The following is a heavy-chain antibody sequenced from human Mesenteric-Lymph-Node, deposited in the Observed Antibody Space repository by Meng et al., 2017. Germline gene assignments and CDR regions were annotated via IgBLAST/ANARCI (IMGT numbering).Heavy chain of an antibody. Sequence: QRPLHQWGAGPLKPSETLSLPCGVYGGSFSGYYWSWIRQPPGKGLEWIGEINHSGSTNYNPSLKSRVTISVDTSKNQFSLKLSSVTAADTAVYYCARDYYGSGRVDPWGQGTLVT. CDR3: ARDYYGSGRVDP. V-gene: IGHV4-34*01. CDR2: INHSGST. D-gene: IGHD3-10*01. J-gene: IGHJ5*02. CDR1: GGSFSGYY.